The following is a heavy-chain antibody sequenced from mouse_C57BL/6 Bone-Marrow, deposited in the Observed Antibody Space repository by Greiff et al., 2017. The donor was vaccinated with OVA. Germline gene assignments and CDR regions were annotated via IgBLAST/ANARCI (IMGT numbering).Heavy chain of an antibody. CDR1: GFNIKDYY. D-gene: IGHD1-1*01. CDR3: AGIYYGSSAFDY. CDR2: IDPEDGET. J-gene: IGHJ2*01. V-gene: IGHV14-2*01. Sequence: EVKLQESGAELVKPGASVKLSCTASGFNIKDYYMHWVKQRTEQGLEWIGRIDPEDGETKYAPKFQGKATITADTSSNTAYLQLSSLTSEDTAVYYWAGIYYGSSAFDYWGQGTTLTVSS.